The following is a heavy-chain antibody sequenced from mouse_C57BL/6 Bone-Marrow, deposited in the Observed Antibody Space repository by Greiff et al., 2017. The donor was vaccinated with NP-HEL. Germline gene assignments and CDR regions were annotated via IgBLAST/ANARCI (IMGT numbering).Heavy chain of an antibody. Sequence: EVHLVESGAELVKPGASVKLSCTASGFNIKGYYMHWVKQRTEQGLEWIGRIDPDGGEINYAPKFKGKATITADTSSNTAYLQLSSLTSEDTAVYYCARDYCSVYDYAMDYGGQGTAVTVSA. J-gene: IGHJ4*01. D-gene: IGHD1-1*01. CDR3: ARDYCSVYDYAMDY. CDR1: GFNIKGYY. V-gene: IGHV14-2*01. CDR2: IDPDGGEI.